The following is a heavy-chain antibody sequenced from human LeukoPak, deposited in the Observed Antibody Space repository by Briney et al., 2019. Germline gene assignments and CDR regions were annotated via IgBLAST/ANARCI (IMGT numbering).Heavy chain of an antibody. V-gene: IGHV3-48*03. D-gene: IGHD3-10*01. CDR2: ISSSGSTI. J-gene: IGHJ4*02. CDR1: GFTFSSYE. Sequence: PGGSLRLSCAASGFTFSSYEMNWVRQAPGKGLEWVSYISSSGSTIYYADSVKGRFTISRDNAKNSLYLQMNSLRDEDTAVYYCASLSPFMVRGVIRRDDYWGQGTLVTVSS. CDR3: ASLSPFMVRGVIRRDDY.